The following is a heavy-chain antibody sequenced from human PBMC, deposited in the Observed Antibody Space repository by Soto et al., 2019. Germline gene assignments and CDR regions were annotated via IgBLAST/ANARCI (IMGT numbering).Heavy chain of an antibody. CDR1: GGSISSYY. CDR3: ARSTTKYGMDV. Sequence: SETLSLTCTVSGGSISSYYWSWIRQPPGKGLEWIGYIYYSGSTYYNPSLKSRVTISVDTSKNQFSLKLSSVTAADTAVYYCARSTTKYGMDVWGQGTTVTVSS. J-gene: IGHJ6*02. D-gene: IGHD1-1*01. V-gene: IGHV4-59*08. CDR2: IYYSGST.